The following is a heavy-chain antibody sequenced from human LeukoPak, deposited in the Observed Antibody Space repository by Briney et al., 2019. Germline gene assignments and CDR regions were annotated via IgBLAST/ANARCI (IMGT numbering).Heavy chain of an antibody. D-gene: IGHD6-13*01. Sequence: GGSLRPSCAASGFTFSSYAMSWVRQAPGKGLEWVSISSNSGSSTHYAGSVKGRFTISRDNAKNSLYLQMDSLRAEDTAVYFCARCQYNSSPDFWGQGTLVTVSS. J-gene: IGHJ4*02. CDR3: ARCQYNSSPDF. CDR1: GFTFSSYA. V-gene: IGHV3-23*01. CDR2: SSNSGSST.